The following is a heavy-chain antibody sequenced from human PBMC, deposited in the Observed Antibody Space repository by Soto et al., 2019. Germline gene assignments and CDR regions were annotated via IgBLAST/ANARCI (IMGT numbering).Heavy chain of an antibody. CDR1: GFTFSSYG. D-gene: IGHD3-16*01. Sequence: QVQLVESGGGVVQPGRSLRLSCAASGFTFSSYGMHWVRQAPGKGLEWVAVIWYDGSNKYYADSVKGRSTISRDNSKNTVYLQMNSLRAEDTAVYYCARGDGGDYWGQGTLVTVSS. CDR2: IWYDGSNK. CDR3: ARGDGGDY. J-gene: IGHJ4*02. V-gene: IGHV3-33*01.